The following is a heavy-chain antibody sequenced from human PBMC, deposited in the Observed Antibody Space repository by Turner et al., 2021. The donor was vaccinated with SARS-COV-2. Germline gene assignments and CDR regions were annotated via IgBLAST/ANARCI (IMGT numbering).Heavy chain of an antibody. V-gene: IGHV1-69*06. CDR1: GSTFSSYA. D-gene: IGHD3-3*01. Sequence: QVRLVQSGAGVEKPGSSVEVCCPASGSTFSSYAISWVRQAPGQGLEWMGGIIRICGRANYAQKFEGRVTITADKATSTAYMELSSLRSDDTAVYYCARSWRMSNSDFDYWGQGTLVTVSS. CDR3: ARSWRMSNSDFDY. J-gene: IGHJ4*02. CDR2: IIRICGRA.